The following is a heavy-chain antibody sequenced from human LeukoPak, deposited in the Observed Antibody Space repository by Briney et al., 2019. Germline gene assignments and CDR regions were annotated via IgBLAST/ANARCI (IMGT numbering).Heavy chain of an antibody. CDR1: GGSISSGSYD. Sequence: SQTLSLTCTVSGGSISSGSYDWSWIRQPAGKGLEWIVRIYTSGSTNYNPSLKSRVTISVDTSKNQFSLKLSSVTAADTAVYYCARQSPPGAAAEDDYWGQGTLVTVSS. CDR3: ARQSPPGAAAEDDY. CDR2: IYTSGST. D-gene: IGHD6-13*01. V-gene: IGHV4-61*02. J-gene: IGHJ4*02.